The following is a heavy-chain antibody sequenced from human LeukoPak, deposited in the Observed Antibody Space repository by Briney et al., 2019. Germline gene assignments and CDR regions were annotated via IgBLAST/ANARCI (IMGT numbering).Heavy chain of an antibody. J-gene: IGHJ4*02. CDR2: INPNSGDT. CDR3: ARESDSFDY. D-gene: IGHD2-21*02. CDR1: VYTLSDYL. V-gene: IGHV1-2*02. Sequence: SVTVSCKTSVYTLSDYLIHWVRQAPGQGLEWMAWINPNSGDTQYAQKFQGRVTMTRDTSISTVYMELTSLISDDTAVYYCARESDSFDYWGQGTLVTVSS.